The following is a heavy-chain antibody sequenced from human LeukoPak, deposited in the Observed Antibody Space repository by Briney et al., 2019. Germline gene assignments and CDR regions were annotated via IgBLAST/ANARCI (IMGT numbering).Heavy chain of an antibody. J-gene: IGHJ6*03. V-gene: IGHV4-4*07. D-gene: IGHD2-2*01. CDR3: ATIRGEVPASMPKESYYMDV. CDR1: GGSISNYY. CDR2: IYMSGAT. Sequence: SETLSLTCNVSGGSISNYYWNWIRQPAGKGPEWIGRIYMSGATHYNPSLKSRVTMSVDTSKNQFSLKLSSVTAADTAIYYCATIRGEVPASMPKESYYMDVWGTGTTVTVSS.